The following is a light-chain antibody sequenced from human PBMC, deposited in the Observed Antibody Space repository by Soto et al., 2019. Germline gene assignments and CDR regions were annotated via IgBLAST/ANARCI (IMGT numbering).Light chain of an antibody. CDR2: DNN. V-gene: IGLV1-51*01. J-gene: IGLJ3*02. CDR1: SSNIGSNY. CDR3: GTWDSSLSAGGV. Sequence: QSVLTQPPSASGTPGQRVTISCSGSSSNIGSNYVSWYQQLPGTAPKLLIYDNNKRPSGIPDRFSGSKSGTSATLGITGLQTGDEADYYCGTWDSSLSAGGVFGGGTKLTVL.